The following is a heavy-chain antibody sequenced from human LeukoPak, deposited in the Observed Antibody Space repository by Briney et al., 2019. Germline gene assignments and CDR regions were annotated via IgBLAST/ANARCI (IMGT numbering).Heavy chain of an antibody. V-gene: IGHV3-30*02. J-gene: IGHJ4*02. Sequence: GGSLRLSCAGSGFSFSSYGMHWVRQAPGKGLEWMAFIRSDGSNKYYADSVKGRFTISRDNSKNTLYLQMNSLRAEDTAVYYCARSSPRRYYFDYWGQGTLVTVSS. D-gene: IGHD3-10*01. CDR1: GFSFSSYG. CDR3: ARSSPRRYYFDY. CDR2: IRSDGSNK.